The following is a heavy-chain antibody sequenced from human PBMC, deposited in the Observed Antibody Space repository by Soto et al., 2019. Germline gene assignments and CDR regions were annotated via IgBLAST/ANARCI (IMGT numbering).Heavy chain of an antibody. CDR2: INTDGSTT. Sequence: EVQLVESGGVSDQPGGSLRLSCTASGFTPSNYWMHWVRKAPGKGLVWVSRINTDGSTTTYADSVKGRFTISRDNAKNTLYLQMNSLRDEDTAVYYCVRIRRGDGYTFGYWGQGTLVTVSS. CDR3: VRIRRGDGYTFGY. D-gene: IGHD5-12*01. CDR1: GFTPSNYW. J-gene: IGHJ4*02. V-gene: IGHV3-74*01.